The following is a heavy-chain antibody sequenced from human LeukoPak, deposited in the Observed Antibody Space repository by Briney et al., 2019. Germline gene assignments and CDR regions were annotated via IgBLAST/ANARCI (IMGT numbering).Heavy chain of an antibody. J-gene: IGHJ4*02. Sequence: PSETLSLTCVVSGGSIRSTNWWNWVRQPPGKGLEWFGEIYETGTTNYNPSLKTRVIISKDESKNQFSLKLPSVTGADTAVYYCARSISGFYTTGAEWGQGALVTVSS. CDR2: IYETGTT. D-gene: IGHD3-22*01. CDR3: ARSISGFYTTGAE. CDR1: GGSIRSTNW. V-gene: IGHV4-4*02.